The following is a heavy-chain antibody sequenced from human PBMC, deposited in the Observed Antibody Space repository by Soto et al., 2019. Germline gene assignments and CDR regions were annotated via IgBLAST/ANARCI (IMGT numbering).Heavy chain of an antibody. V-gene: IGHV1-46*01. CDR2: INPSGGST. Sequence: QVQLVQSGAEVKKPGASVKVSCKASGYTFTSYYMHWVRQAPGQGLEWMGIINPSGGSTSYAQKFQGRVTMTMDTSTRTVYMELSSLRSEDTAVYYCAGEPGGYCSSTSCYGRGYYYYYGMDVWGQGTTVTVSS. D-gene: IGHD2-2*01. J-gene: IGHJ6*02. CDR3: AGEPGGYCSSTSCYGRGYYYYYGMDV. CDR1: GYTFTSYY.